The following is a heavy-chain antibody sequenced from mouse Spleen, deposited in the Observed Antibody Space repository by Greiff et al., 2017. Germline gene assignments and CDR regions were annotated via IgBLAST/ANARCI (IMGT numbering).Heavy chain of an antibody. CDR1: GFTFSSSA. CDR3: ARDNRPFDY. J-gene: IGHJ2*01. V-gene: IGHV5-4*01. D-gene: IGHD3-2*02. CDR2: ISDGGSYT. Sequence: EVKLVESGGGLVKPGGSLKLSCAASGFTFSSSAMSWVRQTPEKRLEWVATISDGGSYTYYPDNVKGRFTISRDNAKNNLYLQMSHLKSEDTAMYYCARDNRPFDYWGQGTTLTVSS.